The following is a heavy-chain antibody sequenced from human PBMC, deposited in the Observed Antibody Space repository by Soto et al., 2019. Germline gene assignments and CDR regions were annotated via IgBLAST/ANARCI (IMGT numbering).Heavy chain of an antibody. J-gene: IGHJ4*02. CDR2: VSGPSGDT. D-gene: IGHD2-15*01. V-gene: IGHV1-18*01. CDR3: SSTCSSGASCYLEY. CDR1: GYSFSSFG. Sequence: ASVNLSCKASGYSFSSFGISWVRQAPGQGLQCVGSVSGPSGDTVSAQTFQGRVTVPPDTSTSTASLEVASIRSDDTALYYSSSTCSSGASCYLEYWGEGTLVTVSS.